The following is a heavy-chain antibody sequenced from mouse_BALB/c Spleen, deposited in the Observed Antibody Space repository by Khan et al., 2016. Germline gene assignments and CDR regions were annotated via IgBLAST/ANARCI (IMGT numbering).Heavy chain of an antibody. CDR2: ISYDGSN. Sequence: EVQLQESGPGLVKPSQSLSLTCSVTGYSITSGYYWNWIRQFPGNNLEWMGYISYDGSNNYNPSLKNRISIARDTSKNQFFLKLNSVTTEDTATXYCARLRRVDAMDYWGQGTSVTVSS. D-gene: IGHD2-12*01. CDR3: ARLRRVDAMDY. CDR1: GYSITSGYY. J-gene: IGHJ4*01. V-gene: IGHV3-6*02.